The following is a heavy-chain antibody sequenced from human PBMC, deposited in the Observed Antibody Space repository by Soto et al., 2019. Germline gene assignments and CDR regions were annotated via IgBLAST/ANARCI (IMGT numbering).Heavy chain of an antibody. CDR1: GGSISSGDYY. J-gene: IGHJ6*02. CDR2: IYYSGST. D-gene: IGHD6-13*01. Sequence: SETLSLTCTVSGGSISSGDYYWSWIRQPLGKGLEWIGYIYYSGSTYYNPSLKSRVTISVDTSKNQFSLKLSSVTAADTAVYYCAYSSSGYYYYGMDVWGQGTTVTVSS. V-gene: IGHV4-30-4*01. CDR3: AYSSSGYYYYGMDV.